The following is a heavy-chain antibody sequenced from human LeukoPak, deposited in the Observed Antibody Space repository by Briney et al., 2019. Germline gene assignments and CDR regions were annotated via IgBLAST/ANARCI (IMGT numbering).Heavy chain of an antibody. CDR2: IYSGDSDT. V-gene: IGHV5-51*01. CDR3: ARTLDYYDSSGYRRTNYYYGMDV. J-gene: IGHJ6*02. CDR1: GYSFTSYW. Sequence: GESLKISCKGYGYSFTSYWIGWVRQMPGKGLEWMGIIYSGDSDTRYSPSFQGRVTISADKSISTAYLQWSSLKASDTAMYYCARTLDYYDSSGYRRTNYYYGMDVWGQGTTVTVSS. D-gene: IGHD3-22*01.